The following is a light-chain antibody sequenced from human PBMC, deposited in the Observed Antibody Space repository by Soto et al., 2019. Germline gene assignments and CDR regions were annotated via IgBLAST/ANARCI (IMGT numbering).Light chain of an antibody. CDR3: QQYNNWTRT. CDR2: GAS. J-gene: IGKJ1*01. V-gene: IGKV3D-15*01. CDR1: QSVSRSY. Sequence: LSLSPGERAPLSCRASQSVSRSYLAWYQQRLGQAPRLXIYGASTRATGIPARFSGSGSGTEFTLTINSLQSEEFAVYYCQQYNNWTRTFGQGTKVDIK.